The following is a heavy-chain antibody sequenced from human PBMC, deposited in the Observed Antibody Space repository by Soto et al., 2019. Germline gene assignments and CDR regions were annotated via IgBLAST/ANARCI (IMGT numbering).Heavy chain of an antibody. J-gene: IGHJ3*01. V-gene: IGHV1-2*02. D-gene: IGHD6-13*01. Sequence: GASLKVSCKASGHALTGYYMHWVRQAPGQGLEWMGWINPNSGGTNYAQKFQGRVTMTRDTSISTAYMELSRLRSDDTGVYYCAGFGVAAAGPVWGQGTMVTVSS. CDR2: INPNSGGT. CDR1: GHALTGYY. CDR3: AGFGVAAAGPV.